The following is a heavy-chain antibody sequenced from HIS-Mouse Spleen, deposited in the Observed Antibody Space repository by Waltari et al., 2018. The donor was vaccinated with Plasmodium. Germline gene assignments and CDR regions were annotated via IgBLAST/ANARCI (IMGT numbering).Heavy chain of an antibody. CDR1: GLPFSSYW. Sequence: EVQLVESGGGLVQPGGSLRLSCAASGLPFSSYWMSVVRKARGKGLEWGANIKQDGSEKYYVDSVKGRFTISRDNAKNSLYLQMNSLRAEDTAVYYCASSWYWYFDLWGRGTLVTVSS. V-gene: IGHV3-7*01. D-gene: IGHD6-13*01. CDR3: ASSWYWYFDL. J-gene: IGHJ2*01. CDR2: IKQDGSEK.